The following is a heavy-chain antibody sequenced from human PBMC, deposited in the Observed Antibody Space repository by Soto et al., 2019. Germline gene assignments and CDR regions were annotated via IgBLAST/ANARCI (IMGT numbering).Heavy chain of an antibody. CDR1: GGTFSSYT. CDR3: AVVEYSSPKDAFDI. CDR2: IIPILGIA. J-gene: IGHJ3*02. Sequence: KVSCKASGGTFSSYTISWVRQAPGQGLEWMGRIIPILGIANYAQKFQGRVTITADKSTSTAYMELSSLRSEDTAVYYCAVVEYSSPKDAFDIWGQGTMVTVSS. V-gene: IGHV1-69*02. D-gene: IGHD6-6*01.